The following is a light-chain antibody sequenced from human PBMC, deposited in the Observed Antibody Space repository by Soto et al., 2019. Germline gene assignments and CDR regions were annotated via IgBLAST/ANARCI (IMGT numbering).Light chain of an antibody. CDR3: GTWDSSLSAEV. V-gene: IGLV1-51*02. CDR2: ENN. CDR1: SSNIGNNY. Sequence: QSVLTQPPSVSAAPGQKVTISCSGSSSNIGNNYVSSYQQLPGTAPKLLIYENNKRPSGIPDRFSASKSGTSATLGITGLQTGDEADYYCGTWDSSLSAEVFGGGTKLTVL. J-gene: IGLJ2*01.